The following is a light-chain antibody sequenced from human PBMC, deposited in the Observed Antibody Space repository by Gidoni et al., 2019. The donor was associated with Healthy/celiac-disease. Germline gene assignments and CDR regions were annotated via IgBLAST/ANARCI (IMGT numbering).Light chain of an antibody. V-gene: IGKV3-20*01. Sequence: EILFTQSPGTLSLSPGERATLSCRASQSVSSSYLAWYQQKPGQAPRLLIYGASSRATGIPDRFSGSGSGTDFTLTISRLEPEDFAVYYCQQYGSSTEITFGQGTRLEIK. CDR1: QSVSSSY. J-gene: IGKJ5*01. CDR3: QQYGSSTEIT. CDR2: GAS.